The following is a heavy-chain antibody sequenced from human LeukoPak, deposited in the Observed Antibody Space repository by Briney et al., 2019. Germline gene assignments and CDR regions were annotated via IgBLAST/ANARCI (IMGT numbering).Heavy chain of an antibody. CDR3: ARAYSSSSDY. CDR1: GFTFSSYA. CDR2: ISGSLGTT. Sequence: GGSLRLSCAASGFTFSSYAMSWVRQAPGKGLEWVSAISGSLGTTYYADSVKGRFTISRDNSKNTLYLQMNSLRAEDTAVYYCARAYSSSSDYWGQGTLVTVSS. D-gene: IGHD6-13*01. V-gene: IGHV3-23*01. J-gene: IGHJ4*02.